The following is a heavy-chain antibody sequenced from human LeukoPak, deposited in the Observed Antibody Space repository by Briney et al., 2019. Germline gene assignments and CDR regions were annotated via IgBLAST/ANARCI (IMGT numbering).Heavy chain of an antibody. D-gene: IGHD1-14*01. CDR2: IYYSGST. V-gene: IGHV4-59*08. Sequence: SETLSLTCTVSGGSISIYYWSWIRQPPGKGLEWIGYIYYSGSTNYNPSLKSRVTISVDTSKNQFSLKLSSVTAADTAVYYCARLNPYYYGMDVWGQGTTVTVSS. J-gene: IGHJ6*02. CDR3: ARLNPYYYGMDV. CDR1: GGSISIYY.